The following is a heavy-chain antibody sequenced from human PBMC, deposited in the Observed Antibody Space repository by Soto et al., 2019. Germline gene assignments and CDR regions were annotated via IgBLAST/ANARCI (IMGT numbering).Heavy chain of an antibody. CDR1: GVTFRSFA. J-gene: IGHJ4*02. CDR3: SRGGWGTITDY. V-gene: IGHV3-23*01. Sequence: EVQLLESGGGMVQPGGSLRLSCAASGVTFRSFAMTWVRQAPGRGLEWVSDISRSGSDTYYADSVKGRFTISRDNSQNTLFLQMNSLRAEDTAVYYCSRGGWGTITDYWGQGTLVTASP. CDR2: ISRSGSDT. D-gene: IGHD3-16*01.